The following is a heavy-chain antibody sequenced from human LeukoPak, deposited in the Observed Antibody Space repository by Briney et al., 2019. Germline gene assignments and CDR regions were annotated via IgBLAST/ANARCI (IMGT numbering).Heavy chain of an antibody. CDR2: ISYDGSNK. CDR3: ARDPAAAGTN. Sequence: GGALRLSCAASGGIFSSYSMRWVRQAPGKGLEGVAVISYDGSNKYYADSVKGRFTISRDNSKNTLYLQMNSLSAEDTAVYYCARDPAAAGTNWGQGTLVTVSS. J-gene: IGHJ4*02. V-gene: IGHV3-30-3*01. CDR1: GGIFSSYS. D-gene: IGHD6-13*01.